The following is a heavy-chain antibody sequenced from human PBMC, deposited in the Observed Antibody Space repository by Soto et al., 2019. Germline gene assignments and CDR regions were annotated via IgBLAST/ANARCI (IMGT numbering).Heavy chain of an antibody. V-gene: IGHV3-7*01. CDR1: GFSFSSDW. CDR3: VRDSWTQVKPSHGLDI. J-gene: IGHJ3*02. CDR2: INQDGSLR. D-gene: IGHD1-1*01. Sequence: EVQLVESGEGLVQVGGSLRLSCAASGFSFSSDWMSWVRQAPGKGPEWLAIINQDGSLRHYVDSVKGRFTISRDRAKNSVYLQMNSLRVEDTAVYHCVRDSWTQVKPSHGLDIWGQGTMVTVST.